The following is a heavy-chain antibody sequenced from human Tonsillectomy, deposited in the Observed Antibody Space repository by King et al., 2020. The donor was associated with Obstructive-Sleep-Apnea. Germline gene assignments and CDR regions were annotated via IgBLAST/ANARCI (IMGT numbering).Heavy chain of an antibody. CDR2: ISSSSSTI. Sequence: VQLVESGGGLVQPGGSLRLSCAASGFTFSSYSMNWVRQAPGKGLEWVSYISSSSSTIYYADSVKGRFTISRDNAKNSLYLQMNSLGAEDTAVYYCARRDSTVNFDYWGQGTLVTVSS. J-gene: IGHJ4*02. CDR3: ARRDSTVNFDY. CDR1: GFTFSSYS. D-gene: IGHD2-15*01. V-gene: IGHV3-48*04.